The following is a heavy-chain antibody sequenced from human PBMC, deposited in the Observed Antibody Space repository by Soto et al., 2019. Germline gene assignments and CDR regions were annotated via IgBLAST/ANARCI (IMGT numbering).Heavy chain of an antibody. CDR2: IWYDGSNK. V-gene: IGHV3-33*01. D-gene: IGHD3-3*01. CDR3: AREIYYDFWSGYYTYYYYGMDV. CDR1: GFTFSSYG. J-gene: IGHJ6*02. Sequence: TGGSLRLSCAASGFTFSSYGMHWVRQAPGKGLEWVAVIWYDGSNKYYADSVKGRFTISRDNSKNTLYLQMNSLRAEDTAVYYCAREIYYDFWSGYYTYYYYGMDVWGQGATVTV.